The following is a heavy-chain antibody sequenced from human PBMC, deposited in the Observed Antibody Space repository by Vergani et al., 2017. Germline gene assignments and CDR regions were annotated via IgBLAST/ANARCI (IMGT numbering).Heavy chain of an antibody. CDR1: GGSFSGYY. J-gene: IGHJ4*02. CDR2: INHSGST. D-gene: IGHD3-3*01. Sequence: QVQLQQWGAGLLKPSETLSLTCAVYGGSFSGYYWSWIRQPPGKGLEWIGEINHSGSTNYNPSLKSRVTISVDTSKNQFSLKLSSVTAADTAVYYCARADYDLWSGYSHYFDYWGQGTLVTVSS. CDR3: ARADYDLWSGYSHYFDY. V-gene: IGHV4-34*01.